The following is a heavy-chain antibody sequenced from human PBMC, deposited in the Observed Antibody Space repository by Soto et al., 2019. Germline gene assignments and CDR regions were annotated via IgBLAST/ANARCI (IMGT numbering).Heavy chain of an antibody. CDR3: ARDLITHDDSRAFDY. CDR2: INTKNGAT. CDR1: GYTFTDYY. J-gene: IGHJ4*02. D-gene: IGHD3-10*01. Sequence: ASVKVSCKASGYTFTDYYMFWFRQAPGQGLEWVGWINTKNGATDSPQKFQGRVTVTRDTSISTVYMDLYSLTSDDTAVYYCARDLITHDDSRAFDYWGQGSLVTVSS. V-gene: IGHV1-2*02.